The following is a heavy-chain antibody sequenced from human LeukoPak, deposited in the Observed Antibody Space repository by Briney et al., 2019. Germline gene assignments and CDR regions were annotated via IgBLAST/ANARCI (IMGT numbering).Heavy chain of an antibody. V-gene: IGHV3-23*01. CDR2: ISGSGGST. Sequence: GGSLRLSCAASGFTFSSYAMSWVRQAPGKGLEWVSAISGSGGSTYYADSVKGRFTISRDNSKNTLYLQMNSLRAEDTAVYYCAKDRRAVAAAGTDFWYFDLWGRGTLVTVSS. J-gene: IGHJ2*01. D-gene: IGHD6-13*01. CDR1: GFTFSSYA. CDR3: AKDRRAVAAAGTDFWYFDL.